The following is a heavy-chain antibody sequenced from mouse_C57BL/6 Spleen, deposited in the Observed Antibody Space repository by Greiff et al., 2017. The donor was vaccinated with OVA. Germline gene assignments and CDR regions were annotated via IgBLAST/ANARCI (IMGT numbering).Heavy chain of an antibody. Sequence: EVGRLGAGAGVVQPGSSMKLSCTASGYTFSDYYMAWVRQVPEKGLEWVANINHDGSSTYYLDSLKSRFSISRDNAENILYMQMSSLTSENTAAYADAKDGGYAYGTGGFDYWGQGTTLTVSS. V-gene: IGHV5-16*01. CDR2: INHDGSST. CDR1: GYTFSDYY. D-gene: IGHD2-2*01. CDR3: AKDGGYAYGTGGFDY. J-gene: IGHJ2*01.